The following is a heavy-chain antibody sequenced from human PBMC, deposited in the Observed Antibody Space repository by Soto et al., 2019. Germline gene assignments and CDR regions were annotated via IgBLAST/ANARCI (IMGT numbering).Heavy chain of an antibody. V-gene: IGHV4-4*07. D-gene: IGHD1-1*01. Sequence: SETLSLTCTVSGASISGFYWSWIRKSAGKGLEWIGRIYPTGTTDYNPSLKSRVMMSVDTSKKQFSLKWRCVTAADTAVYYCVRDGTKTLRDWFDPWGQGISVTVSS. CDR3: VRDGTKTLRDWFDP. CDR1: GASISGFY. CDR2: IYPTGTT. J-gene: IGHJ5*02.